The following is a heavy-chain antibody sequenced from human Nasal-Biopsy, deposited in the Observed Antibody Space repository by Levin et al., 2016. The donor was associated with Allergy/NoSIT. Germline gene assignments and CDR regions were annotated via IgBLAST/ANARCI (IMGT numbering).Heavy chain of an antibody. V-gene: IGHV5-10-1*01. D-gene: IGHD3-10*01. CDR2: IDPGDSQT. Sequence: GESLKISCEASGYSFFNHWITWVRQPPGYGLEWMGKIDPGDSQTNYSPSFQGHVTMSVDKSATTVYLQWSSLKTSDTAMYYCAGQEFYYSSGSSGFDLWGQGTLVTVSS. CDR1: GYSFFNHW. CDR3: AGQEFYYSSGSSGFDL. J-gene: IGHJ3*01.